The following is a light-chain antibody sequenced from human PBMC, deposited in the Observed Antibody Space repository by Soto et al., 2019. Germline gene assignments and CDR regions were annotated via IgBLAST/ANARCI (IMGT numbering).Light chain of an antibody. CDR1: QSIINW. CDR3: QQLNSDPLT. CDR2: AAS. V-gene: IGKV1-5*01. Sequence: DIQMTQSPSTLSASVGDRVTITCRASQSIINWLGWYQQKPGKAPKLLIYAASTLQSRVPSRFSGSGSGTEFTLTINSLQPEDFATYYCQQLNSDPLTFGGGTKVDIK. J-gene: IGKJ4*01.